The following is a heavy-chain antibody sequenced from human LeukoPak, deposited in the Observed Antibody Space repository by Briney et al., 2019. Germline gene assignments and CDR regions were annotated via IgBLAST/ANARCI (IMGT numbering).Heavy chain of an antibody. Sequence: SESLSLTCTVSGGSISSYYWSWIRQPPGKGLELVWYIYYSGSTNYNPSLKSRVTISVDTSKNQFSLKLSSVTAADTAVYYCAREALIEGFYYFMDVWGKGTTVTVSS. CDR2: IYYSGST. J-gene: IGHJ6*04. V-gene: IGHV4-59*12. CDR1: GGSISSYY. CDR3: AREALIEGFYYFMDV.